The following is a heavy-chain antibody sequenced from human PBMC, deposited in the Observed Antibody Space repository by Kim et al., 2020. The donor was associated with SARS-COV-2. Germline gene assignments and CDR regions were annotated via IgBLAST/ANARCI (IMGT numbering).Heavy chain of an antibody. CDR2: MNTKTGNP. V-gene: IGHV7-4-1*02. CDR1: GYTFSSIA. CDR3: AARYSSSYFDL. D-gene: IGHD6-13*01. Sequence: ASVKVSCKASGYTFSSIAMHWVRQAPGQGLEWMGWMNTKTGNPTYAQGFTGRFVFSLDTSVSTPYLQISSLRAEDTAVYYCAARYSSSYFDLRGRGPLVTVSA. J-gene: IGHJ2*01.